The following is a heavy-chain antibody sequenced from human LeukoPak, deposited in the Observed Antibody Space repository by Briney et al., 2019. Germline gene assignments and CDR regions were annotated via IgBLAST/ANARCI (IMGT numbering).Heavy chain of an antibody. D-gene: IGHD6-19*01. V-gene: IGHV4-34*01. CDR3: ARSIAVAGTGDY. CDR1: GGSFSGYY. Sequence: PSETLSLTCAVYGGSFSGYYWSWIRQPPGKGLEWIGEINHSGSTNYNPSLKSRVTISVDTSKSQFSLKLSSVTAADTAVYYCARSIAVAGTGDYWGQGTLVTVSS. J-gene: IGHJ4*02. CDR2: INHSGST.